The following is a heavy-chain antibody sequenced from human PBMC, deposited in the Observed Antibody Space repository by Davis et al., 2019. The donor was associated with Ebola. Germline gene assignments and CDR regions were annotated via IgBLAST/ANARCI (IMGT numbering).Heavy chain of an antibody. CDR2: INHSGST. J-gene: IGHJ6*02. D-gene: IGHD4-23*01. CDR3: ARGSANSALYYYYGMDV. V-gene: IGHV4-34*01. Sequence: SETLSLTCAVYGGSFSGYYWSWIRQPPGKGLEWIGEINHSGSTNYKPSLKSRATISVDTSKNQFSLKLSSVTAADTAVYYCARGSANSALYYYYGMDVWGQGTTVTVSS. CDR1: GGSFSGYY.